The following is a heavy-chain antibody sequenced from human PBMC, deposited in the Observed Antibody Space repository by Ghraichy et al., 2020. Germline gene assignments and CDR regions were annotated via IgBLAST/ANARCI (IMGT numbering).Heavy chain of an antibody. CDR2: ISGRGGDT. CDR1: GFTFSDYV. CDR3: AKDVWSYYLGTSTGSYYDSFQL. V-gene: IGHV3-23*01. D-gene: IGHD3-10*01. J-gene: IGHJ3*01. Sequence: GGSLRLSCAAAGFTFSDYVMSWVRHSPGKGLEWVSGISGRGGDTYYADSVKGRFTISRDNSENTLYLQLDSLRAEDSAVYYCAKDVWSYYLGTSTGSYYDSFQLWGQGTRVTVSS.